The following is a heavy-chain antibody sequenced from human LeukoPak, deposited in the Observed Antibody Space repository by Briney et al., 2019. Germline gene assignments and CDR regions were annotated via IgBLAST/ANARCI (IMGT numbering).Heavy chain of an antibody. D-gene: IGHD6-13*01. Sequence: QPGGSLRLSCAASGFTVSSNYVSWVRQAPGKGLEWVSVIYSGGSTYYADSVKGRFTISRDNSKNTLYLQMNSLRAEDTALYYCARGPDSSSWYFHYYYMDVWGKGTTVTVSS. CDR1: GFTVSSNY. V-gene: IGHV3-53*01. CDR3: ARGPDSSSWYFHYYYMDV. J-gene: IGHJ6*03. CDR2: IYSGGST.